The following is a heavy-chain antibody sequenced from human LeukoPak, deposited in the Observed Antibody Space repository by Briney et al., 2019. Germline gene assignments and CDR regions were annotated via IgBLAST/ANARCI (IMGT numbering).Heavy chain of an antibody. D-gene: IGHD2-8*02. CDR3: AREKIVLTSLHHNYCGMDV. V-gene: IGHV3-21*01. Sequence: AGTLRFSGAASGFTFSSYSMNRLRQAPGKGLKGGSSLSSGSSYICCADSVKGRFTISRDNVKSSLYLQMTILRADDTAVYYWAREKIVLTSLHHNYCGMDVWSQGSPVTV. CDR1: GFTFSSYS. J-gene: IGHJ6*02. CDR2: LSSGSSYI.